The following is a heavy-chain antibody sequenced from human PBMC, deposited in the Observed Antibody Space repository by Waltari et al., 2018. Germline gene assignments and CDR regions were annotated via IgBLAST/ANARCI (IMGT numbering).Heavy chain of an antibody. Sequence: QVQLQQWGAGLLKPSETLSLTCAVYGGSFSGYYWSWIRQPPGKGLGWIGEISHSGSTNYNPSLKSRFTISVDTSKTQFSLKLSSVTAADTAVYYCARVRGSSWYRNDYWGQGTLVTVSS. V-gene: IGHV4-34*01. CDR1: GGSFSGYY. CDR2: ISHSGST. D-gene: IGHD6-13*01. CDR3: ARVRGSSWYRNDY. J-gene: IGHJ4*02.